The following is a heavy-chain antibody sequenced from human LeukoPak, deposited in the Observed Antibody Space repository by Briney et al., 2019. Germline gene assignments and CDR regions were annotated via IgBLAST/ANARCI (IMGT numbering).Heavy chain of an antibody. D-gene: IGHD5-24*01. Sequence: SETLSLTCTVSGYSISSGYYWGWIRQPPGNGLEWIGSIHHSESTYYNPSLKGRVTISVDTSKNQFSLKLSSVTAADTAVYFCARARREMVDYWGQRTQVTVSS. V-gene: IGHV4-38-2*02. CDR1: GYSISSGYY. CDR2: IHHSEST. CDR3: ARARREMVDY. J-gene: IGHJ4*02.